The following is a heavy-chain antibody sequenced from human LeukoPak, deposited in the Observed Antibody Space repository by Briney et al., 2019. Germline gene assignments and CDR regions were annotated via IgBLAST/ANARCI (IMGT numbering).Heavy chain of an antibody. J-gene: IGHJ4*02. V-gene: IGHV1-18*01. D-gene: IGHD3-3*01. CDR3: ARTPRYDFWSGYLFDY. CDR2: ISAYTGDT. CDR1: GYTFTTYG. Sequence: GASVKVSCKASGYTFTTYGVGWVRQAPGQGLERMGWISAYTGDTSYAQKLQGRVTMTTDTSTSTAYMELRSLRSDDTAVCYCARTPRYDFWSGYLFDYWGQGTLVTVSS.